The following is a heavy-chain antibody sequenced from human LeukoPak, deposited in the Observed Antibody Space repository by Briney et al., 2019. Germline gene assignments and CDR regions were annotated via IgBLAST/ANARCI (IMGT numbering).Heavy chain of an antibody. D-gene: IGHD3-10*01. CDR3: ARDKPPYFASDRSIDY. V-gene: IGHV4-39*07. CDR1: GGSITRNYYY. Sequence: PSETLSLTCTVPGGSITRNYYYWGWIRQPPGKGLEWIVSMYYSGSTYYNPSLESRVTMSFDTSKNQFSLRLSSVTAADTAVYYCARDKPPYFASDRSIDYWGQGALVTVSS. J-gene: IGHJ4*02. CDR2: MYYSGST.